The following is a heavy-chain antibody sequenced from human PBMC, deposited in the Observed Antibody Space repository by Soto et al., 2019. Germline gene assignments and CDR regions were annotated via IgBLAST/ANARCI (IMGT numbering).Heavy chain of an antibody. V-gene: IGHV3-23*01. D-gene: IGHD2-21*01. Sequence: EVQLLESGGGLVQPGGSLRLSCAASGFTFSSYAMSWVRQAPGKGLEWVSGISGSGGSTYYADFVKGRFTISRDNSKNTLFLQMNSLRAEDTARYYCAKLYCGGDCLTSFDYWGQGTLVTVSS. J-gene: IGHJ4*02. CDR1: GFTFSSYA. CDR2: ISGSGGST. CDR3: AKLYCGGDCLTSFDY.